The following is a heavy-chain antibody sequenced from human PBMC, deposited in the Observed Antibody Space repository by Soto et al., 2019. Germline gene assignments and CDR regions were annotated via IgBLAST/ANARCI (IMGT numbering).Heavy chain of an antibody. CDR2: SV. D-gene: IGHD2-15*01. J-gene: IGHJ5*02. CDR3: AREGPPDIAWFDP. V-gene: IGHV1-69*01. Sequence: QVQLVQSGAEVKKPGSSVKVSCKASGGTFSIYTISWVRQAPGQGLEWMGGSVNSAQKFQGRLTVTADEPTSTVYLELSSLTSEDTAVYYCAREGPPDIAWFDPWGQGTLVSVSS. CDR1: GGTFSIYT.